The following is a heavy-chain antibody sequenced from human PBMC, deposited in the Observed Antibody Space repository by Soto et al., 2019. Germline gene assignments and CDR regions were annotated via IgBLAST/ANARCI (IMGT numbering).Heavy chain of an antibody. V-gene: IGHV4-61*02. CDR2: IYSSGNT. Sequence: SETLSLTCTVSGGSISSGDHYWTWIRQPAGKGLEWIGRIYSSGNTKYNPSLQSRVTMSLDTSKNQFSLRLTSVTAADTALYYCARGQRFSDWFDPWGQGTLVTVSS. CDR3: ARGQRFSDWFDP. J-gene: IGHJ5*02. CDR1: GGSISSGDHY. D-gene: IGHD3-3*01.